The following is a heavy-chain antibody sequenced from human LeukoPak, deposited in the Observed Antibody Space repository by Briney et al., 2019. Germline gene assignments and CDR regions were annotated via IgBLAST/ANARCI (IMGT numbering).Heavy chain of an antibody. Sequence: GGSLRLSRAASAFTFSTYGLLWVRQAPGKGLEGVAFRQYDGNDKYYKSPVKGRFTTSRDNSRNTLYLQMNSLRAEYTSMYYCAKDVKTMPWANWGQGTLVTVSS. D-gene: IGHD2-2*01. V-gene: IGHV3-30*02. CDR3: AKDVKTMPWAN. CDR1: AFTFSTYG. J-gene: IGHJ4*02. CDR2: RQYDGNDK.